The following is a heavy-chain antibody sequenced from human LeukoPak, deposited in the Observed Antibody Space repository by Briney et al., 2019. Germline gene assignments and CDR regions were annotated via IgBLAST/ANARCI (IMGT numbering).Heavy chain of an antibody. CDR1: GFTFDDYG. D-gene: IGHD2-2*01. J-gene: IGHJ3*02. CDR3: ARGYCTSTSCYGVAAFDI. V-gene: IGHV3-20*04. Sequence: PGGSRRLSCAASGFTFDDYGMSWVRQAPGKGQEWVSGINWNGGSTGYADSVKGRFTISRNNAKNSLYLQMNSLRAEDTALYYCARGYCTSTSCYGVAAFDIWGQGTMVTVSS. CDR2: INWNGGST.